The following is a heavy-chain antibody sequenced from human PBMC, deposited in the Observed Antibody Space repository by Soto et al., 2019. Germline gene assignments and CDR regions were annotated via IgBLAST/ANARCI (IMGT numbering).Heavy chain of an antibody. D-gene: IGHD3-9*01. CDR3: ARGETAYDILTGYDY. CDR2: IWYDGSNK. Sequence: HPGGSLRLSCAASGFTFSSYGMHWVRQAPGKGLEWVAVIWYDGSNKYYADSVKGRFTISRDNSKNTLYLQMDSLRAEDTDVYYCARGETAYDILTGYDYWGQGTLVTVSS. V-gene: IGHV3-33*01. CDR1: GFTFSSYG. J-gene: IGHJ4*02.